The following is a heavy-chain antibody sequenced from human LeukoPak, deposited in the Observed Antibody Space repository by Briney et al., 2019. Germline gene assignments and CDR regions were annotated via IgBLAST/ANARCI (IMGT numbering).Heavy chain of an antibody. CDR2: ISGYNGNT. CDR3: ARGLGVVTAQSEQPKPRYFDL. CDR1: GYTFISYG. Sequence: ASVKVSCKASGYTFISYGISWVRQAPGQGLEWMGWISGYNGNTNYARNLQGRVTMTTDTSTSTAYTELRSLRSDDTAVYYCARGLGVVTAQSEQPKPRYFDLWGRGTQVTVSS. J-gene: IGHJ2*01. D-gene: IGHD2-21*02. V-gene: IGHV1-18*01.